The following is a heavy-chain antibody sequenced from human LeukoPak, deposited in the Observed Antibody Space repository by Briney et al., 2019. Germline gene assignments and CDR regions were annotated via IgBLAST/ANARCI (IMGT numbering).Heavy chain of an antibody. CDR3: AGGGWYDDFDY. CDR1: GFSIRNYS. J-gene: IGHJ4*02. CDR2: LSRSTTTI. V-gene: IGHV3-48*01. Sequence: ETLSLTCTVSGFSIRNYSWSWIRQAPGKGLEWISYLSRSTTTIYYADSVKVRFTISLDNAKNSLYLQMNSLRAEDTDMYYFAGGGWYDDFDYLGQGTLVTVSS. D-gene: IGHD6-19*01.